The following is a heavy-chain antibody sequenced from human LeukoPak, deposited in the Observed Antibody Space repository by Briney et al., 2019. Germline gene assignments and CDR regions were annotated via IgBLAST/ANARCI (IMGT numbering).Heavy chain of an antibody. CDR2: IYPGDSDT. V-gene: IGHV5-51*01. J-gene: IGHJ4*02. D-gene: IGHD3-10*01. CDR3: ARLYGSGSFYTHFDN. CDR1: GYSFSTYC. Sequence: GESLKISCKGSGYSFSTYCIAWVRQMPGKGLEWMGIIYPGDSDTRYSPSFQGLATISADKSISTAHLQWSSLKASDTAMYYCARLYGSGSFYTHFDNWGQGTLVTVSS.